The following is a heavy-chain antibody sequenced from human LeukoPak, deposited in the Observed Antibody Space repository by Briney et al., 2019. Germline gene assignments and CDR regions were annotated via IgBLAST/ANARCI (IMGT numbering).Heavy chain of an antibody. CDR2: IYYSGST. D-gene: IGHD3-3*01. Sequence: KTSETLSLTCTVSGGSISSSSYYWGWIRQPPGKGLEWIGSIYYSGSTYYNPSLKSRVTISVDTSKNQFSLKLSSVTAADTAVYYCARDLGEANYDFWSALPRGGFDIWGQGTMVTVSS. CDR1: GGSISSSSYY. CDR3: ARDLGEANYDFWSALPRGGFDI. V-gene: IGHV4-39*07. J-gene: IGHJ3*02.